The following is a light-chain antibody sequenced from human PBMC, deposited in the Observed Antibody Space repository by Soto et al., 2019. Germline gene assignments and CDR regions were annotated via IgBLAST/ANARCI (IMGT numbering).Light chain of an antibody. J-gene: IGKJ1*01. CDR1: QSVSSY. CDR3: QQRMT. V-gene: IGKV3-11*01. CDR2: DAS. Sequence: EIVLTQSPATLSLSPGERATLSCRASQSVSSYLAWYQQKPGQAPRFLIYDASNRATGIPARFSGSGSGTDFTLTISSLEPEDFAVYYCQQRMTFGQGTKVDIK.